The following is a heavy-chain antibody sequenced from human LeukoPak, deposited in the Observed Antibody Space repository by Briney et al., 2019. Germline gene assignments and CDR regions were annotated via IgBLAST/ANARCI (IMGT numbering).Heavy chain of an antibody. CDR3: ARHAEESSDAFNI. V-gene: IGHV4-30-4*01. J-gene: IGHJ3*02. CDR1: GGSISSGAYY. Sequence: SQTLSLTCTVSGGSISSGAYYWSWIRQPPGKGLEWIGYIYYSGRTYYKPSLRSRVTISVDRSRNQFSLKLTSVTAADTAGYYCARHAEESSDAFNIWGQGTMVTVSS. D-gene: IGHD1-26*01. CDR2: IYYSGRT.